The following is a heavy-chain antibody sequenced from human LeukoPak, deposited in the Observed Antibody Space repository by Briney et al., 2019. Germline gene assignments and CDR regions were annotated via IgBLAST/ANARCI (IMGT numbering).Heavy chain of an antibody. Sequence: KPSETLSRTCAIYGGTLIHYYWSWIRQVPGKGLEWIGEVNHSGGTNYNPSLKSRVTISVDTSKNQFSLRLSSVTAADTAVYYCAREGRFGGVIVPQGWFDPWGQGTLVTVSS. CDR3: AREGRFGGVIVPQGWFDP. CDR2: VNHSGGT. D-gene: IGHD3-16*02. V-gene: IGHV4-34*01. CDR1: GGTLIHYY. J-gene: IGHJ5*02.